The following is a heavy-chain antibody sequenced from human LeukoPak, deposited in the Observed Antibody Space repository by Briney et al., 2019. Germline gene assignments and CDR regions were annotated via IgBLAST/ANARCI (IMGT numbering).Heavy chain of an antibody. CDR1: GGSIGGYY. D-gene: IGHD2-15*01. J-gene: IGHJ5*02. Sequence: PSETLSLTCTVSGGSIGGYYWSWIRQPPGKGLEWIGYIYYSGSTNYNPSLKSRVTMSVDTSKNQFSLKLSSVTAADTAVYYCARSGSVVAAPNWFDPWGQGTLVTVSS. V-gene: IGHV4-59*12. CDR2: IYYSGST. CDR3: ARSGSVVAAPNWFDP.